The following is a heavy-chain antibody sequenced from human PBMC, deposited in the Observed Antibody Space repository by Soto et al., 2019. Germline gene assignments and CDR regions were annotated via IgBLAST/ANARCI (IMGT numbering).Heavy chain of an antibody. CDR3: ARDGDGSGRHYEY. Sequence: QVQLVQTGAEVKEPGASVKVSCKASGYTFTNYGISWVRQAPGRGLEWMGWISCNNGDANYVQSLRGRVTMTTDTSTSSVYMELRSLRADDTAVYYCARDGDGSGRHYEYWGQGTLVTVSS. CDR1: GYTFTNYG. D-gene: IGHD3-10*01. CDR2: ISCNNGDA. V-gene: IGHV1-18*01. J-gene: IGHJ4*02.